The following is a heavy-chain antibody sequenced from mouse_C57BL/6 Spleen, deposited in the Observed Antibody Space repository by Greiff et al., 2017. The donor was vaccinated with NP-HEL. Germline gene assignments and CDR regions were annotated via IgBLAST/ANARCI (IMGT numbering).Heavy chain of an antibody. D-gene: IGHD1-1*01. CDR3: ARNSHYGSSFVY. CDR2: INPNNGGT. CDR1: GYTFTDYY. J-gene: IGHJ2*01. Sequence: VQLQQSGPELVKPGASVKISCKASGYTFTDYYMNWVKQSHGKSLEWIGDINPNNGGTSYNQKFKGKATLTVDKSSSTAYMELRSLTSEDSAVYYCARNSHYGSSFVYWGQGTTLTVSS. V-gene: IGHV1-26*01.